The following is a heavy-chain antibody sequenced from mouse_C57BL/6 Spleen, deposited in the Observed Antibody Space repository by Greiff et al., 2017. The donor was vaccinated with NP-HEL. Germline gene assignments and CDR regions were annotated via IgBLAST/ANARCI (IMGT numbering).Heavy chain of an antibody. V-gene: IGHV5-4*01. CDR2: ISDGGSYT. CDR3: ARDYYSNYGAMDY. CDR1: GFTFSSYA. J-gene: IGHJ4*01. D-gene: IGHD2-5*01. Sequence: DVMLVESGGGLVKPGGSLKLSCAASGFTFSSYAMSWVRQTPEKRLEWVATISDGGSYTYYPDNVKGRFTISRDNAKNNLYLQMSHLKSEDTAMYYCARDYYSNYGAMDYWGQGTSVTVSS.